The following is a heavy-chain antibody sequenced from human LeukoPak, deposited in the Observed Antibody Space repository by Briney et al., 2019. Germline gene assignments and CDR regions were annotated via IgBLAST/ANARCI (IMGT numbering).Heavy chain of an antibody. D-gene: IGHD5-18*01. CDR3: ASGKETSMAQGY. CDR2: IYSGGSI. Sequence: GGSLRLSCAVSGFTVSSNYMTWVRQAPGKGQEWVSVIYSGGSIYYADSVKGRFTISRDISKNTVDLQLNSLRAEDTAVYYCASGKETSMAQGYWGQGTLVTVSS. V-gene: IGHV3-53*01. CDR1: GFTVSSNY. J-gene: IGHJ4*02.